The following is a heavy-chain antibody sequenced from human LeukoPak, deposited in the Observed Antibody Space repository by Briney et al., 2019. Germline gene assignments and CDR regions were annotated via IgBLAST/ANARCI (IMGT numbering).Heavy chain of an antibody. Sequence: KPSETLSLTCTVSGGSISSYYWSWIRQPPGKGLEWIGYIYYSGSTNYNPSLKSRVTISVDTSKNQFSLKLSSVTAADTAVYYCARHPSYYDRTDYWGQGTLVTVSS. V-gene: IGHV4-59*08. J-gene: IGHJ4*02. CDR3: ARHPSYYDRTDY. CDR1: GGSISSYY. CDR2: IYYSGST. D-gene: IGHD3-22*01.